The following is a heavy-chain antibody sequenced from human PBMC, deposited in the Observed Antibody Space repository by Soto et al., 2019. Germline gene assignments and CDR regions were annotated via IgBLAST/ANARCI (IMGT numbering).Heavy chain of an antibody. CDR3: THRRIAAAINAFDI. CDR2: IYWDDDK. CDR1: GFSLSTSGVG. J-gene: IGHJ3*02. V-gene: IGHV2-5*02. Sequence: QITLKESGPTLVKPTQTLTLTCTFSGFSLSTSGVGVGWIRQPPGKALEWLALIYWDDDKRYSPSLKSRLTTXKXTXXNQVVLTMTNMDPVDTATYYCTHRRIAAAINAFDIWSQGTMVTVSS. D-gene: IGHD6-13*01.